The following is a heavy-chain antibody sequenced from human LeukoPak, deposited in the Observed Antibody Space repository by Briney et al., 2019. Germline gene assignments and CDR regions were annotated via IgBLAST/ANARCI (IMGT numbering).Heavy chain of an antibody. V-gene: IGHV5-51*01. Sequence: GESLKISCKGSGYRFTNYWIGWVRQMPGKGLEWMGILYPDDSNTRYSPSLQGHFTISADKSISTAYLQWSSLEASDTAMYYCARLASKWNYDPTYFLDYWGQGTLVTVSS. CDR1: GYRFTNYW. D-gene: IGHD1-7*01. J-gene: IGHJ4*02. CDR2: LYPDDSNT. CDR3: ARLASKWNYDPTYFLDY.